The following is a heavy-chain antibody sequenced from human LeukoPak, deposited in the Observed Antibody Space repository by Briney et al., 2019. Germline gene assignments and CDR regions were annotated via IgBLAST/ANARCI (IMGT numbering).Heavy chain of an antibody. J-gene: IGHJ4*02. CDR3: AKADADRIAAAGTDY. V-gene: IGHV3-23*01. D-gene: IGHD6-13*01. Sequence: GGSLRLSCAASGFTFSSYGMSWVRQAPGKGLEWVSAISGSGGSTYYADSVKGRFTVSRDNSKNTLYLQMNSLRAEDTAVYYCAKADADRIAAAGTDYWGQGTLVTVSS. CDR1: GFTFSSYG. CDR2: ISGSGGST.